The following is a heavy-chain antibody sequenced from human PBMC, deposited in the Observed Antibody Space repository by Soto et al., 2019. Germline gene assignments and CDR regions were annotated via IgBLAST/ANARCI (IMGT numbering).Heavy chain of an antibody. CDR2: FDPSDSYT. CDR3: ARPFCGGDCSGDAFDV. Sequence: EVQLVQSGTEVKEPGESLMISCRGSGYTFTNHWITWVRQMPGKGLEWMGRFDPSDSYTHYSPSFQGQITISGDKATTTASRQWAGRKTSDTATYYCARPFCGGDCSGDAFDVWGQGTMVTVSS. J-gene: IGHJ3*01. CDR1: GYTFTNHW. D-gene: IGHD2-21*02. V-gene: IGHV5-10-1*03.